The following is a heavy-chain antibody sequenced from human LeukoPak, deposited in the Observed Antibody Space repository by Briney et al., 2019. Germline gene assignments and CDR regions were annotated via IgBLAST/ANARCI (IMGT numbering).Heavy chain of an antibody. D-gene: IGHD3-3*01. V-gene: IGHV1-69*02. CDR3: ARGPIFGVVITPNWFAP. CDR2: IIPILGIA. Sequence: SVKVSCKASGGTFSSYTISWVRQAPGQGLEWMGRIIPILGIANYAQKFQGRVTITADKSTSTAYMELSSLRSEDTAVYYCARGPIFGVVITPNWFAPWGQGTLVTVPS. CDR1: GGTFSSYT. J-gene: IGHJ5*02.